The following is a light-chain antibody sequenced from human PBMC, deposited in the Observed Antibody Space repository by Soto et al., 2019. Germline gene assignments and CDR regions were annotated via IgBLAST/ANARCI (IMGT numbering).Light chain of an antibody. V-gene: IGKV3-15*01. J-gene: IGKJ3*01. CDR1: QSVRTN. Sequence: EIVMTQSPATLSVSPGERATLSCRASQSVRTNLAWYQHKPGQSPRLLIYGASNRATGFPARFSGSGSGTEFTLTINGLQSEDFAVYYCQQYNNWPPFTFGPGTKVDIK. CDR3: QQYNNWPPFT. CDR2: GAS.